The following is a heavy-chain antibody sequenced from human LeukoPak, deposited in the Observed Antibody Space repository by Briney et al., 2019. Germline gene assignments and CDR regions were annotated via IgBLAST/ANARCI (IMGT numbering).Heavy chain of an antibody. J-gene: IGHJ3*01. V-gene: IGHV3-30*02. CDR3: ASRIVVAAADAFDV. CDR2: IRYDGSDK. D-gene: IGHD6-19*01. CDR1: GFNFRSFA. Sequence: PGGSLRLSCAASGFNFRSFAMHWVRQAPGEGLEWVAFIRYDGSDKYYADSVKGRFTISRDNSKNTLYLQMSSLRAEDTAVYYCASRIVVAAADAFDVWGQGTVVTVS.